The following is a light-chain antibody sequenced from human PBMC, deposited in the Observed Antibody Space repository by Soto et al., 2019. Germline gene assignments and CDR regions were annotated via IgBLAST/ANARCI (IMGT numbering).Light chain of an antibody. CDR1: QSVRSSY. V-gene: IGKV3-20*01. J-gene: IGKJ4*01. Sequence: EIVLTQSPGTLSLSPGERVTLSCRASQSVRSSYLAWYQQKPGQAPSLLIYGASNRATGIADRFSGSGSGTDITLTISRLEPEDVAVYYCQQYGSSPSFGGGTKVEIK. CDR3: QQYGSSPS. CDR2: GAS.